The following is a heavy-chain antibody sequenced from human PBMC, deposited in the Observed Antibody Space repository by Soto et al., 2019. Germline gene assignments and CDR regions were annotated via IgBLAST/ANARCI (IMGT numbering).Heavy chain of an antibody. D-gene: IGHD1-26*01. Sequence: QVQLVESGGGVVQPGRSLRLSCGASGFKFSTYGMHWVRQAPGKGLEWVAVISYDGNNKDYADSVKGRFTISRDNSKNTSYLQMYSLRAEDTAVYYCAKGLVGYVFGVQDYYFGMDVWGQGTTVAVSS. V-gene: IGHV3-30*18. CDR3: AKGLVGYVFGVQDYYFGMDV. CDR2: ISYDGNNK. J-gene: IGHJ6*02. CDR1: GFKFSTYG.